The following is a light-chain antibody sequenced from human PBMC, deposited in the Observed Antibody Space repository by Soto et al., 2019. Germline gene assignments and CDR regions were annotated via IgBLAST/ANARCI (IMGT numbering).Light chain of an antibody. V-gene: IGKV3-11*01. CDR1: QSVSSY. Sequence: IGLTQSPAPLSLSPGEIATLSCRASQSVSSYLAWYQQKPGQAPRLLIYDASNRATGIPARFSGSGSGTDFTLTISSLEPEDFAVYYCQLRSNWPPPVGQG. CDR3: QLRSNWPPP. CDR2: DAS. J-gene: IGKJ1*01.